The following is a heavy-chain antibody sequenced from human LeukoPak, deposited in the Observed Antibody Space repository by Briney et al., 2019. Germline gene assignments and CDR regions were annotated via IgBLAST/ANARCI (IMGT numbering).Heavy chain of an antibody. CDR2: SRNKDKSYTT. V-gene: IGHV3-72*01. D-gene: IGHD5-24*01. J-gene: IGHJ4*02. Sequence: GGSLRLSCAASGFTLSDYYMEWVRQAPGKGLEWVGRSRNKDKSYTTDYAASVKGRFTISRDDSKNSLYLQMSSLKSEDTAVYYTRDAFADYWGQGTLVTVSS. CDR1: GFTLSDYY. CDR3: RDAFADY.